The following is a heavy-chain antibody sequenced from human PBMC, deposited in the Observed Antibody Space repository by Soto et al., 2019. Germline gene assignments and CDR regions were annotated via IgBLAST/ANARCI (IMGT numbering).Heavy chain of an antibody. V-gene: IGHV1-69*13. CDR3: ARSIAAAWNYYYYYGMDV. Sequence: EASVKVSCKASGGTFSSYAISWVRQAPGQGLEWMGGIIPIFGTANYAQKFQGRVTITADESTSTAYMELSSLRSEDTAVYYCARSIAAAWNYYYYYGMDVWGQGTTVTVSS. CDR2: IIPIFGTA. J-gene: IGHJ6*02. CDR1: GGTFSSYA. D-gene: IGHD6-13*01.